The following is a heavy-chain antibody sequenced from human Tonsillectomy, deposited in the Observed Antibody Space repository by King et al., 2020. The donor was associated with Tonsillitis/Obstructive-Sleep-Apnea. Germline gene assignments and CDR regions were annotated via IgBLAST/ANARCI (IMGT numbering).Heavy chain of an antibody. D-gene: IGHD1-26*01. CDR2: IIGCGGRT. V-gene: IGHV3-23*04. J-gene: IGHJ4*02. Sequence: VQLVESGGGLEQPGGSLRLSCAAAGCTFSSYAMSWVRQPPGKGLECVSAIIGCGGRTYYAASVKGRVTISRDNSKRTLSLQMNSLRAEDTAIYYCVKGSSTARPYYFDFWGQGTLVTVSS. CDR3: VKGSSTARPYYFDF. CDR1: GCTFSSYA.